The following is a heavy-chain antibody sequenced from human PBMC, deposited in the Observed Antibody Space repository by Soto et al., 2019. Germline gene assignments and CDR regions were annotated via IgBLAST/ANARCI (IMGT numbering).Heavy chain of an antibody. D-gene: IGHD2-15*01. CDR3: ARGRTPIDY. J-gene: IGHJ4*02. Sequence: QVPLVQSGAEVKKPGASVKVSCKASGYTFTNFGISGVRQAPGQGLEWMGWISAYNGNTNYAQNFQGSGTMTTDTSTSTAYMELRSRRSDDTAVYYCARGRTPIDYWGQGTLGSV. CDR1: GYTFTNFG. V-gene: IGHV1-18*01. CDR2: ISAYNGNT.